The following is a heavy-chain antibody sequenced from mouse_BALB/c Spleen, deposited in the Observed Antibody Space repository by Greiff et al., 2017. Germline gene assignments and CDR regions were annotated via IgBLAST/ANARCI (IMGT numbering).Heavy chain of an antibody. Sequence: EVQRVESGAELVRPGALVKLSCKASGFNIKDYYMHWVKQRPEQGLEWIGWIDPENGNTIYDPKFQGKASITADTSSNTAYLQLSSLTSEDTAVYYCARITTVIAYYFDYWGQGTTLTVSS. J-gene: IGHJ2*01. V-gene: IGHV14-1*02. CDR1: GFNIKDYY. CDR3: ARITTVIAYYFDY. CDR2: IDPENGNT. D-gene: IGHD1-1*01.